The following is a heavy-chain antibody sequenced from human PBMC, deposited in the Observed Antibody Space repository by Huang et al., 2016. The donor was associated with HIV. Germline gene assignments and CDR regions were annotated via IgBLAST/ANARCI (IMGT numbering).Heavy chain of an antibody. CDR3: AHIGRLGDYYMDV. CDR1: GFSLTTIGAG. Sequence: QITLKESGPALLRPTQTLTLTCTFSGFSLTTIGAGVGWIRQPPGKPLEWLVLIYWDKDKRFSPSRKTRISVTKDTSKNQVVFTMNNVGPTDTGTYYCAHIGRLGDYYMDVWGNGTAVTVSS. V-gene: IGHV2-5*02. CDR2: IYWDKDK. D-gene: IGHD3-16*01. J-gene: IGHJ6*03.